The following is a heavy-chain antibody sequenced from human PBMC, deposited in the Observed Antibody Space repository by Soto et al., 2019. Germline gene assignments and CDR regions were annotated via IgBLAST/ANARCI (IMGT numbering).Heavy chain of an antibody. V-gene: IGHV4-61*03. J-gene: IGHJ5*02. CDR2: VYYIGTT. CDR3: ARNASGRGWFDP. CDR1: GGSVKSPSHY. D-gene: IGHD3-10*01. Sequence: QVQLKESGPRLVRPSETLSLTCSVSGGSVKSPSHYWSWIRQSPGEGLEWIGNVYYIGTTDYNPSLANRVTILVDRSDNHFSLKLRSVTVDDTAVYYCARNASGRGWFDPWGQGVPVTVSS.